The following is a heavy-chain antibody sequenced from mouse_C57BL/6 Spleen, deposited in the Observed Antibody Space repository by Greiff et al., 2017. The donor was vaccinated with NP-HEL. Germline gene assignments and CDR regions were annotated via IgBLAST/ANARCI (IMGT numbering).Heavy chain of an antibody. CDR3: ARGDGYFFDY. V-gene: IGHV1-63*01. Sequence: QVQLQQSGAELVRPGTSVKMSCKASGYTFTNYWIGWAKQRPGHGLEWIGDIYPGGGYTNYNEKFKGKATLTADKSSSTADMQFSSLTSEDSAIYYCARGDGYFFDYWGQGTTLTVSS. J-gene: IGHJ2*01. D-gene: IGHD2-3*01. CDR2: IYPGGGYT. CDR1: GYTFTNYW.